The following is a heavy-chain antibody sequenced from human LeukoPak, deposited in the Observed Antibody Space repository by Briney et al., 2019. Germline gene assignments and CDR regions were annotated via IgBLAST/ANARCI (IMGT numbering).Heavy chain of an antibody. CDR3: AHRDRTTRQLWLGYYFDY. J-gene: IGHJ4*02. CDR2: IYWNDDK. V-gene: IGHV2-5*01. Sequence: SGPTLVNPTQTLTLTCTFSGFSLSTSGVGVGWIRQPPGKALEWLALIYWNDDKRYSPSLKSRLTITKDTSKNQVVLTMTNMDPVDTATYYCAHRDRTTRQLWLGYYFDYWGQGTLVTVSS. CDR1: GFSLSTSGVG. D-gene: IGHD5-18*01.